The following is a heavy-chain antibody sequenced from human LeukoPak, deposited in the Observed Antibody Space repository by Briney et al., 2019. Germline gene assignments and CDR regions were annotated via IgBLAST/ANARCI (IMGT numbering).Heavy chain of an antibody. CDR3: ARDNTVVTFDY. V-gene: IGHV1-2*02. J-gene: IGHJ4*02. CDR2: INPNSGGT. CDR1: GYTFTGYY. D-gene: IGHD4-23*01. Sequence: ASVTVSCKASGYTFTGYYMHWVRQAPGQGLEWMGWINPNSGGTNYAQNFQGRVTMTRDTSISTAYMDLSSLTSDDTAVYYCARDNTVVTFDYWGQGTLVTVSS.